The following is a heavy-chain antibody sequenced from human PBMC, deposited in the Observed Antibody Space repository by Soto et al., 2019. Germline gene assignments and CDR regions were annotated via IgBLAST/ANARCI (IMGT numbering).Heavy chain of an antibody. J-gene: IGHJ6*02. CDR1: GFTFSSYG. V-gene: IGHV3-30*18. CDR2: ISYDGSNK. CDR3: AKGQHCSTTSCYFYYYGVDV. D-gene: IGHD2-2*01. Sequence: PGGSLRLSCAASGFTFSSYGMHWVRQAPGKGLEWVAVISYDGSNKYYADSVKGRLTISRDNSKNTLYLQINSLRAEDTAVYYCAKGQHCSTTSCYFYYYGVDVWGQGTTVTVS.